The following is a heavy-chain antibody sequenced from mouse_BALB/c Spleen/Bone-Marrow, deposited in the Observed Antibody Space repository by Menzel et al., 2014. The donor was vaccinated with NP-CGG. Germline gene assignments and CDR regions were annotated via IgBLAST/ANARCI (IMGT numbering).Heavy chain of an antibody. Sequence: VKLVESGPGLVQPSQSLSIPCTVSGFSLTSYGVHWVRQSPGKGLEWLGVIWSGGSTDYNAAFISRLSISKDNSKSQVFFKMNSLQANDTAIYYCARNQGNYVSWFAYWGQGTLVTVSA. CDR3: ARNQGNYVSWFAY. V-gene: IGHV2-2*02. CDR1: GFSLTSYG. J-gene: IGHJ3*01. CDR2: IWSGGST. D-gene: IGHD2-1*01.